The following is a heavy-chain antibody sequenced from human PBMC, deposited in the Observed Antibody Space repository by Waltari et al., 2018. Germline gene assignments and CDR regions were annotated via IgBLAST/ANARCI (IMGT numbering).Heavy chain of an antibody. Sequence: QVQLQESGPGLVKPSETLSLTCTVSGASITTKCNWEWLRNSPGRGLEWIGCIDIFGVPYYNPSLESRVTVSIDTSKNHFSLRLSSATAADTAVYYCARHVRFLEWGQGTTVTVSS. V-gene: IGHV4-39*01. D-gene: IGHD3-3*01. CDR2: IDIFGVP. CDR3: ARHVRFLE. J-gene: IGHJ6*02. CDR1: GASITTKCN.